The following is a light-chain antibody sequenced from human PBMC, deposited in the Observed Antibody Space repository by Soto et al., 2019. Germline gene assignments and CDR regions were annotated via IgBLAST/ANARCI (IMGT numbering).Light chain of an antibody. Sequence: EIVLTQSPGTLSLSPGERATLSCRASQSVSSSYLAWYQQKPGQAPRLLIYAASSRATGIPDRFSGGGSGTDFTHTISRLVPEDFAVYYCQQYGSSPWTFGQGTKVEIK. J-gene: IGKJ1*01. CDR2: AAS. CDR3: QQYGSSPWT. V-gene: IGKV3-20*01. CDR1: QSVSSSY.